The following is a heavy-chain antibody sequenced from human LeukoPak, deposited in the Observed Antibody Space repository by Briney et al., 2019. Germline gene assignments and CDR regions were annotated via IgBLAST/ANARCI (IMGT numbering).Heavy chain of an antibody. CDR1: GYTLTELS. Sequence: ASVKVSCKVSGYTLTELSMHWVRQAPGKGLEWMGGFDPEDGETIYAQKFQGRVTMTEDTSTDTAYMEPSSLRSEDTAVYYCATGHDYGGNSFNFDYWGQGTLVTVSS. D-gene: IGHD4-23*01. CDR3: ATGHDYGGNSFNFDY. J-gene: IGHJ4*02. V-gene: IGHV1-24*01. CDR2: FDPEDGET.